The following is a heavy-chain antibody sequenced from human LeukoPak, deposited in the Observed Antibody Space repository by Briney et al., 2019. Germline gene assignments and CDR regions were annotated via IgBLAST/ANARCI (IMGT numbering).Heavy chain of an antibody. CDR3: ASTMVRGDHADY. J-gene: IGHJ4*02. D-gene: IGHD3-10*01. CDR2: ISSSSSYI. Sequence: PGGSLRLSCAASGFTFSSYSMNWVRQAPGKGLEWVSSISSSSSYIYYADSVKGRFTTSRDNAKNSLYLQMNSLRAEDTAVYYCASTMVRGDHADYWGQGTLVTVSS. V-gene: IGHV3-21*01. CDR1: GFTFSSYS.